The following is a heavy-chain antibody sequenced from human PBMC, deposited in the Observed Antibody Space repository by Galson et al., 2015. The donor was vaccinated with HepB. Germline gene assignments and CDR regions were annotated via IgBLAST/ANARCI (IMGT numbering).Heavy chain of an antibody. CDR3: ARSGSVGDFDY. CDR2: LTPYSGDT. V-gene: IGHV1-2*05. CDR1: GYTFTDNY. D-gene: IGHD1-1*01. J-gene: IGHJ4*02. Sequence: SVKVSCKASGYTFTDNYIHWVRQAPGQGPEWMGRLTPYSGDTKYAQKSEGRVTMTRDRSLSTAYLELRGLTFDDAVVYYCARSGSVGDFDYWGQGTQIAVSS.